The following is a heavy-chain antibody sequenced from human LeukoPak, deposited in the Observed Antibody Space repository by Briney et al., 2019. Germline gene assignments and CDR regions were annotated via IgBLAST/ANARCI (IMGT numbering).Heavy chain of an antibody. CDR1: GGSFSGYY. CDR3: ARGGVVRKATAFKTGYYFDY. J-gene: IGHJ4*02. V-gene: IGHV4-34*01. D-gene: IGHD5-12*01. CDR2: INHSGST. Sequence: SETLSLTCAVYGGSFSGYYWSWIRQPPGKGLEWIGEINHSGSTNYNPSLKSRVTISVDTSKNQFSLKLSSVTAADTAVYYCARGGVVRKATAFKTGYYFDYWGQGTQVTVSS.